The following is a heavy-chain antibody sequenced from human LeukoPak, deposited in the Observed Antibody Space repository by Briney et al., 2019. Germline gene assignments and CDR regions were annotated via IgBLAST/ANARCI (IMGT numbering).Heavy chain of an antibody. Sequence: PSETLSFNCTVSGGSISSYYWSWIRQPPGKGLEWIGYIYYSGSTNYNPSHKSRLTISVDTSKNQFSLKLSSVTAADTAVYYCARTYGSSGLGYFDLWGRGTLVTVSS. CDR1: GGSISSYY. CDR3: ARTYGSSGLGYFDL. CDR2: IYYSGST. V-gene: IGHV4-59*01. D-gene: IGHD6-13*01. J-gene: IGHJ2*01.